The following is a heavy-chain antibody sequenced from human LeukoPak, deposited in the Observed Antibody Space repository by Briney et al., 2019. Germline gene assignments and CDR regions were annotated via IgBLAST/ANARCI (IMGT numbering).Heavy chain of an antibody. D-gene: IGHD6-13*01. CDR2: ISSSGSTI. J-gene: IGHJ6*02. CDR3: ARASGSSWYRKEFNYYYGMGV. CDR1: GFIFSSYE. Sequence: GGSLRLSCAASGFIFSSYEMNWVRQAPGKGLEWVSYISSSGSTIYYADSVKGRFTISRDNAKNSLYLQMNSLRAEDTAVYYCARASGSSWYRKEFNYYYGMGVWGQGTTVTVSS. V-gene: IGHV3-48*03.